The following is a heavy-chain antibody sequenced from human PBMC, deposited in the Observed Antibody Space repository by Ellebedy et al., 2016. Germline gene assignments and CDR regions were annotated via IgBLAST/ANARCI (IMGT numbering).Heavy chain of an antibody. Sequence: SETLSLTXTVSGGSISSSSYYWDWIRQPPGKGLEWIGNIYYSGSTYYNPSLKSRVTMSLDTSQNQFFLRLNSVVAADTAVYYCAGGTGWLTDSWGQGTLVTVSS. CDR2: IYYSGST. V-gene: IGHV4-39*07. D-gene: IGHD3-16*01. J-gene: IGHJ5*01. CDR3: AGGTGWLTDS. CDR1: GGSISSSSYY.